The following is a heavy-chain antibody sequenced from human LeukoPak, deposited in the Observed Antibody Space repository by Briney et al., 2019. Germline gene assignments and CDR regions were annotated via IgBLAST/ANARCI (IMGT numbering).Heavy chain of an antibody. J-gene: IGHJ4*02. CDR3: ARGTSTGIADY. CDR2: IFYSGST. Sequence: SETLSLTCTVSGGSISSSSFYWGWIRQPPGKGLEWIGTIFYSGSTYYNPSLRSRVTMSVDTSKNQFSLKLSSVTAADTAVYYCARGTSTGIADYWGQGTLVTVSS. V-gene: IGHV4-39*07. CDR1: GGSISSSSFY. D-gene: IGHD6-13*01.